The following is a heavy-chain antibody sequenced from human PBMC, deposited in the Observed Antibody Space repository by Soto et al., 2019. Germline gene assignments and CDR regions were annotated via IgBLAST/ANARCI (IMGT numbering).Heavy chain of an antibody. CDR2: IYSGGST. CDR3: ARHGYNYGGGYFDY. CDR1: GVTVSSNY. V-gene: IGHV3-66*04. J-gene: IGHJ4*02. D-gene: IGHD5-18*01. Sequence: EVQLVESGGGLVQPGGSLRLSCAASGVTVSSNYMSWVRQAPGKGLEWVSVIYSGGSTYYADSVKGRFTISRDNSKNTLDLQMNSLRAEDTAGYYCARHGYNYGGGYFDYWGQGTLVTVSS.